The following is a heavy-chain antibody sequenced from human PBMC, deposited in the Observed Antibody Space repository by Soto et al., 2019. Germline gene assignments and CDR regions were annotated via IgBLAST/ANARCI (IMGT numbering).Heavy chain of an antibody. CDR1: GGSISSSSYY. CDR3: ARLTSLTTGDY. CDR2: IYYSGST. Sequence: SETLSLTCTVSGGSISSSSYYWGWIRQPPGKGLEWIGSIYYSGSTYYNPSLKSRVTISVDTSKNQFSLKLSSVTAADTAVYYCARLTSLTTGDYWGQATLVTVSS. V-gene: IGHV4-39*01. J-gene: IGHJ4*02. D-gene: IGHD4-17*01.